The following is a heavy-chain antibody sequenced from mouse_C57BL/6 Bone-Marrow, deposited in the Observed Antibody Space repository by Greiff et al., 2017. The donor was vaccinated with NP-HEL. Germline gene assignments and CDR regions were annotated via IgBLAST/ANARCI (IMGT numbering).Heavy chain of an antibody. Sequence: QVQLQQPGAELVMPGASVKLSCKASGYTFTSYWMHWVKQRPGQGLEWIGEIDPSDSYTNYTQKFQGKSTLTVDKSSSTAYMQLSSLTSEDSAVYYCARRAYYSNYPWFAYWGQGTLVTVSA. D-gene: IGHD2-5*01. CDR2: IDPSDSYT. V-gene: IGHV1-69*01. CDR1: GYTFTSYW. CDR3: ARRAYYSNYPWFAY. J-gene: IGHJ3*01.